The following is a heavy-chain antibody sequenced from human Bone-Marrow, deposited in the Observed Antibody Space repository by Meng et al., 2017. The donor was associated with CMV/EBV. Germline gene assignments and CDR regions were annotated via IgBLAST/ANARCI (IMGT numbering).Heavy chain of an antibody. J-gene: IGHJ5*02. Sequence: SETLSLTCAVYGGSFSGYYWSWIRQPPGKGLEWIGEINHSGSTNYNPSLKSRVTISVDTSKNQFSLKLSSVTAADTAVYYCARHPHHYHHTNWFDPWGQGTLVTVSS. V-gene: IGHV4-34*01. CDR3: ARHPHHYHHTNWFDP. CDR2: INHSGST. D-gene: IGHD1-14*01. CDR1: GGSFSGYY.